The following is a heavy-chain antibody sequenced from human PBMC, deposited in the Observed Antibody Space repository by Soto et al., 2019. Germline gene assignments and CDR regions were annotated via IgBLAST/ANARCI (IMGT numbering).Heavy chain of an antibody. CDR1: GGTFSSYA. CDR2: IIPIFGTA. CDR3: AGGVLGLDYYYYGMDV. Sequence: QVQLVQSGAEVKKPGSSVKVSCKASGGTFSSYAISWVRQAPGQGLEWMGGIIPIFGTANYAQKFQGRVTIAADESTSAAYMELSSLRSEDTAVYDCAGGVLGLDYYYYGMDVWGQGTTVTVS. V-gene: IGHV1-69*12. D-gene: IGHD1-26*01. J-gene: IGHJ6*02.